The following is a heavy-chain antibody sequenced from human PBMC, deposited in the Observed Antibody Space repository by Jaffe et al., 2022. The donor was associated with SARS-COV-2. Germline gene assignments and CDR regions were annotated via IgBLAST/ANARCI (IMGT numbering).Heavy chain of an antibody. CDR1: GGSFSGYY. Sequence: QVQLQQWGAGLLKPSETLSLTCAVYGGSFSGYYWSWIRQPPGKGLEWIGEINHSGSTNYNPSLKSRVTISVDTSKNQFSLKLSSVTAADTAVYYCARKGLIAARPGYYYYGMDVWGQGTTVTVSS. CDR2: INHSGST. J-gene: IGHJ6*02. CDR3: ARKGLIAARPGYYYYGMDV. V-gene: IGHV4-34*01. D-gene: IGHD6-6*01.